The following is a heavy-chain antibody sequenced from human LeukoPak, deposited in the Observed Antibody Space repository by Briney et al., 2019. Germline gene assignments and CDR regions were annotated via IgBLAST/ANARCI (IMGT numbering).Heavy chain of an antibody. V-gene: IGHV4-61*02. CDR1: GGSISSGSYY. Sequence: PSETLSLTCTVSGGSISSGSYYWSWIRQPAGKGLEWIGRIYTSGSTNYNPSLKSRVTISVDTSKNQFSLKLSSVTAADTAVYYCARGQGLRYFDWLPTADAFDIWGQGTMVTVSS. CDR2: IYTSGST. J-gene: IGHJ3*02. CDR3: ARGQGLRYFDWLPTADAFDI. D-gene: IGHD3-9*01.